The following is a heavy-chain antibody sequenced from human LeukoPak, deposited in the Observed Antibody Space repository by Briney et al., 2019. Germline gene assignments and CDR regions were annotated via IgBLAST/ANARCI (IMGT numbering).Heavy chain of an antibody. CDR2: INDYSGNT. V-gene: IGHV4-34*01. Sequence: SETLSLTCDVFGGSFTDYFWTWIRQSPGKGLEWIGEINDYSGNTNYNPSLKSRVTISVDTSKNQFSLKLSSVTAADTAVYYCSVTSPFYYYYYMDVWGKGTTVTVSS. J-gene: IGHJ6*03. CDR3: SVTSPFYYYYYMDV. D-gene: IGHD4-17*01. CDR1: GGSFTDYF.